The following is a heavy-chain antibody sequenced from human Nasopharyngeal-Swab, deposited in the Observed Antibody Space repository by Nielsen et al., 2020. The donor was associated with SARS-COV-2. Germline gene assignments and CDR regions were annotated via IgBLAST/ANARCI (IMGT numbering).Heavy chain of an antibody. J-gene: IGHJ4*02. D-gene: IGHD3-22*01. CDR3: ARYRARGDSSGNYFDY. CDR2: IDLSDSYN. Sequence: KVSCKGSGYSFTSYWIGWVRQMPGKGLEWMGTIDLSDSYNKYGPSFQGQVTISADKSISTAYLQWSSLKASDTAMYYCARYRARGDSSGNYFDYWGQGTLVTVSS. V-gene: IGHV5-10-1*04. CDR1: GYSFTSYW.